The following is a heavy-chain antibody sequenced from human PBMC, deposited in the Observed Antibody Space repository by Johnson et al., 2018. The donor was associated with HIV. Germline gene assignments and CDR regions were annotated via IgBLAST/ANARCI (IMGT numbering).Heavy chain of an antibody. Sequence: QVQLVESGGGVVQPGRSLRLSCAASGFTFTIYTMHWVRQAPGKGLEWVAVISYDGSNKFYVDSVTGRFTIYRDNSKNTLYLQMSSLRAEDVAVYYCARGSLYYYYSSGWEAFDIWGQGTMVTVSS. CDR3: ARGSLYYYYSSGWEAFDI. CDR2: ISYDGSNK. V-gene: IGHV3-30*14. D-gene: IGHD3-22*01. J-gene: IGHJ3*02. CDR1: GFTFTIYT.